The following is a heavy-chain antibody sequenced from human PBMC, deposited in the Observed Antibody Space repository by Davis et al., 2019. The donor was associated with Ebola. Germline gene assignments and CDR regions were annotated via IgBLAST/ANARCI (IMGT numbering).Heavy chain of an antibody. CDR3: AREQDIVVVPAAIWPQTGYYGMDV. CDR2: ISAYNGNT. V-gene: IGHV1-18*04. D-gene: IGHD2-2*01. CDR1: GYTFTGYY. Sequence: ASVKVSCKASGYTFTGYYMHWVRQAPGQGLEWMGWISAYNGNTNYAQKLQGRVTMTTDTSTSTAYMELRSLRSDDTAVYYCAREQDIVVVPAAIWPQTGYYGMDVWGQGTTVTVSS. J-gene: IGHJ6*02.